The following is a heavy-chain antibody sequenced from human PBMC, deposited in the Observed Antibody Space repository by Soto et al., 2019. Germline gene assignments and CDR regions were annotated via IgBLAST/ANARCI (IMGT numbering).Heavy chain of an antibody. Sequence: EVQLVESGGDLVQPGGSLRLSCAASGFTFSNYWMSWVRQAPGKGLEWVANIKQDGSEKYSVDSVKGRFTISRDNAKNSLYLQMNNLRAVDTGVYYCARESGIAARLFYFDSWGQGTLVTVSS. CDR2: IKQDGSEK. D-gene: IGHD6-6*01. CDR3: ARESGIAARLFYFDS. J-gene: IGHJ4*02. V-gene: IGHV3-7*01. CDR1: GFTFSNYW.